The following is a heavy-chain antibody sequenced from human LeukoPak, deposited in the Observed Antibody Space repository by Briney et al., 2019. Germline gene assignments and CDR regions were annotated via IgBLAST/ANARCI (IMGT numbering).Heavy chain of an antibody. V-gene: IGHV3-15*01. D-gene: IGHD3-22*01. CDR2: IKSKADGGTT. Sequence: GGSLRLSCAASGFTFSNAWMSWVRQAPGKGLEWVGRIKSKADGGTTDYAAPVKGRFTIARDDSKNTLYLQMNSLKTEDTAVYYCHSRDSRAYFDFDYWGQGTLVTVSS. CDR1: GFTFSNAW. CDR3: HSRDSRAYFDFDY. J-gene: IGHJ4*02.